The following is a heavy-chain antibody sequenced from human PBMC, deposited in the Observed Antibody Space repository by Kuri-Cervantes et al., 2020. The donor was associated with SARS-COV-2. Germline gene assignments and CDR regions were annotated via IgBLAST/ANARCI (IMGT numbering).Heavy chain of an antibody. CDR1: GFTFSSYE. J-gene: IGHJ6*02. Sequence: GGPLRLSCAASGFTFSSYEMHWVRQAPGKGLEWVAVISYDGTIKYYVDSVKGRFTISRDNSQNTLYLQMNSLRGEDTAVYYCAKERSSRAGTKYYYGMDVWGQETTVTVSS. CDR3: AKERSSRAGTKYYYGMDV. D-gene: IGHD1-1*01. V-gene: IGHV3-30*18. CDR2: ISYDGTIK.